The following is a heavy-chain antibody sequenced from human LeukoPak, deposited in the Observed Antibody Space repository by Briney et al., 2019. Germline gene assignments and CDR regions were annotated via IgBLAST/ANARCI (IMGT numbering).Heavy chain of an antibody. J-gene: IGHJ6*03. CDR3: ARTTEGYCRGRSCYSYYYYMDV. V-gene: IGHV4-61*02. CDR2: IYTSGST. CDR1: GGSISSGSYY. Sequence: SSETLSLTCTVSGGSISSGSYYWSWIRQPAGKGLEWIGRIYTSGSTNYNPSLKSRVTISVDTSQNQFSLNLSSVTAADTAVYYCARTTEGYCRGRSCYSYYYYMDVWGKGTTVTVSS. D-gene: IGHD2-15*01.